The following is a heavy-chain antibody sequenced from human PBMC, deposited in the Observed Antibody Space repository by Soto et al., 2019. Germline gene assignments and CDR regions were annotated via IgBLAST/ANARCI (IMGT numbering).Heavy chain of an antibody. CDR2: IYYSGST. Sequence: SETLSLTCTVSGGSISSYYWSWIRQPPGKGLEWIGYIYYSGSTNYNPSLKSRVTISVDTSKNQFSLKLSSVTAADTAVYYCARSLSGYYYYYGMDVWGQGTTDTVSS. CDR3: ARSLSGYYYYYGMDV. V-gene: IGHV4-59*01. J-gene: IGHJ6*02. D-gene: IGHD1-26*01. CDR1: GGSISSYY.